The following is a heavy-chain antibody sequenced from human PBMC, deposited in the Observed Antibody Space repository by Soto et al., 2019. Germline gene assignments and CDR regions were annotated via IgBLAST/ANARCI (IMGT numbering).Heavy chain of an antibody. D-gene: IGHD6-13*01. J-gene: IGHJ6*02. CDR1: GGSFSGYY. Sequence: QVQLQQWGAGLLKPSETLSLTCAVYGGSFSGYYWSWIHQPPGKGLEWIGEINHSGSTNYNPSLKSRVTISVDTSKNQFSLKLSSVTAADTAVYYCARGRIAAAGYYYYGMDVWGQGTTVTVSS. CDR3: ARGRIAAAGYYYYGMDV. CDR2: INHSGST. V-gene: IGHV4-34*01.